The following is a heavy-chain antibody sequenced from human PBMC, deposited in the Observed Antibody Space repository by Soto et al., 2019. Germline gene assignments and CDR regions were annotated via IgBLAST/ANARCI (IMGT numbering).Heavy chain of an antibody. V-gene: IGHV4-61*01. D-gene: IGHD2-8*02. J-gene: IGHJ6*02. CDR3: AREKLGPRTTGYYYYEMDV. CDR2: IYYSGSP. CDR1: GGSVSSGTYY. Sequence: QVQPQESGPGLVKPSETLSLTCTVSGGSVSSGTYYWSWIRQPPGKGLQWIGYIYYSGSPNNNPSHKSRLTISIDTSKYQFTLKMRSVPAADTAVYYCAREKLGPRTTGYYYYEMDVWGQGTTVTVYS.